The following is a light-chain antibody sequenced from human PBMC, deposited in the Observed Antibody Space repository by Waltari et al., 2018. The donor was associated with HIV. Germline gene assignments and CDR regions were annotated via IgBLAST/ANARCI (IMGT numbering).Light chain of an antibody. CDR3: CSYAGSYSLV. V-gene: IGLV2-11*01. Sequence: QSALTQLRSVSGSPGQSVTISCTGTSSDVGGYHYVSWYQHHPGKDPKLMIDDVSKRPSGVPDRFSGSKSGNTASLTISGLQAEDEADYYCCSYAGSYSLVFGGGTKLTVL. CDR2: DVS. CDR1: SSDVGGYHY. J-gene: IGLJ2*01.